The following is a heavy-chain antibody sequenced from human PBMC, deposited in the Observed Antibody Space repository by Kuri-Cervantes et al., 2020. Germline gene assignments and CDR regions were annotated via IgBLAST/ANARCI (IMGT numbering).Heavy chain of an antibody. CDR2: IIPLFLIA. CDR3: ARGGTYSSGWFWPFDP. Sequence: SVKVSCKASGGTFGSYIINWVRQAPGQGLEWLGGIIPLFLIANYAQKLQGRVTMTTDTSTSTAYMELSSLRSEDTAVYYCARGGTYSSGWFWPFDPWGQGTLVTVSS. V-gene: IGHV1-69*10. D-gene: IGHD6-19*01. CDR1: GGTFGSYI. J-gene: IGHJ5*02.